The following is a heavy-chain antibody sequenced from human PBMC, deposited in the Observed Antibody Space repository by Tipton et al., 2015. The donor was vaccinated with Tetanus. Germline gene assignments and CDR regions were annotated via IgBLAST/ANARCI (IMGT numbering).Heavy chain of an antibody. J-gene: IGHJ4*02. V-gene: IGHV3-66*01. CDR2: IFSGGST. Sequence: GSLRLSCAASGFTVSSNYMSWVRQAPGKGLEWVSVIFSGGSTYYADSVKGRFTISRDNSKNTLFLQMNSLRAEDTAVYYCARDFGYCNGGSCYRPFDYWGQGTLVTVSS. CDR1: GFTVSSNY. CDR3: ARDFGYCNGGSCYRPFDY. D-gene: IGHD2-15*01.